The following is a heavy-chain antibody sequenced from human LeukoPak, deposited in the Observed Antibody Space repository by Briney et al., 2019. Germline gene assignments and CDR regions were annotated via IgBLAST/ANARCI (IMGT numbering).Heavy chain of an antibody. CDR3: ARVLEYSSSPPEY. D-gene: IGHD6-6*01. CDR1: GFTFSSYW. CDR2: IKQDGSEK. V-gene: IGHV3-7*01. J-gene: IGHJ4*02. Sequence: PGGSLRLSCAASGFTFSSYWMSWVHQAPGKGLEWVANIKQDGSEKYYVDSVKGRFTISRDNAKNSLYLQMNSLRAEDTAVYYCARVLEYSSSPPEYWGQGTLVTVSS.